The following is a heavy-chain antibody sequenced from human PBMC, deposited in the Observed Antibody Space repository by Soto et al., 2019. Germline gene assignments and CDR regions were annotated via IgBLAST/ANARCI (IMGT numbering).Heavy chain of an antibody. Sequence: PGESLKISCKGSGYSFTSYWIGWVRQMPGKGLEWMGIIYPGDSDTRYSPSFQGQVTISADKSISTAYLQWSSLKASDTAMYYCARQQRSDYYDSSPRYYYYGMDVWGQGTTVTVSS. CDR3: ARQQRSDYYDSSPRYYYYGMDV. CDR2: IYPGDSDT. CDR1: GYSFTSYW. J-gene: IGHJ6*02. V-gene: IGHV5-51*01. D-gene: IGHD3-22*01.